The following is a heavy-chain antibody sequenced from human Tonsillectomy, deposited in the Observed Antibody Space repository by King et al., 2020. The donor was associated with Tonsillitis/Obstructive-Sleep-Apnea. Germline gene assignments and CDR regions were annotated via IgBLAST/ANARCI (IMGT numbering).Heavy chain of an antibody. CDR2: INPNSGGT. J-gene: IGHJ2*01. V-gene: IGHV1-2*05. Sequence: QLVQSGAEVKKPGASVKVSCKASGYTFTGYYMHWVRQAPGQGLEWMGRINPNSGGTNYAQKFQGRVTMTRDTSISTAYMELSRLRTDDTVVYYCARGGGKIGYGDYKNSWYFDLWGRGTLVT. D-gene: IGHD4-17*01. CDR3: ARGGGKIGYGDYKNSWYFDL. CDR1: GYTFTGYY.